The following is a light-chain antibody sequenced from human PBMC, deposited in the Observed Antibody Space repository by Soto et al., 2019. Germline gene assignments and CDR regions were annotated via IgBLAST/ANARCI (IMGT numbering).Light chain of an antibody. CDR2: NNN. Sequence: QSVLTQPPSASGTPGQRVTISCSGGSSNIGTNAVNWYQQLPGTAPKLLIYNNNQRPSGVPDRFSGSKSGTSASLAISGLQSEDEADYYCAAWDDSLNGHVFGTGTKVTV. CDR1: SSNIGTNA. V-gene: IGLV1-44*01. J-gene: IGLJ1*01. CDR3: AAWDDSLNGHV.